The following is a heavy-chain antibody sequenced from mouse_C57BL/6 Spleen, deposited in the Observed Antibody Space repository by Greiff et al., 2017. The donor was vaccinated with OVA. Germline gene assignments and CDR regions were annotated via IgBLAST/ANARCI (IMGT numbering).Heavy chain of an antibody. D-gene: IGHD1-1*01. CDR1: GYTFTDHT. CDR2: IYPRDGST. J-gene: IGHJ3*01. Sequence: VQGVESDAELVKPGASVKISCKVSGYTFTDHTIHWMKQRPEQGLEWIGYIYPRDGSTKYNEKFKGKATLTADKSSSTSYMQLNSLTSEDSAVYFCARCRYYGNWFAYWGQGTLVTVSA. CDR3: ARCRYYGNWFAY. V-gene: IGHV1-78*01.